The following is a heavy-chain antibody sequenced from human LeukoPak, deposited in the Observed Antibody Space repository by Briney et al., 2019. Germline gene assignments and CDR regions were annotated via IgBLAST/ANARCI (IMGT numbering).Heavy chain of an antibody. CDR2: IKQDGSEK. V-gene: IGHV3-7*03. CDR3: AKTRGYCSGGTCYCDY. D-gene: IGHD2-15*01. CDR1: GFTFSSYW. Sequence: GGSLRLSCAASGFTFSSYWMSWVRQAPGKGLEWVANIKQDGSEKYYVDSVKGRFALSRDNSKNTVYLQMNSLRAGDTAVYYCAKTRGYCSGGTCYCDYWGQGTLVTVSS. J-gene: IGHJ4*02.